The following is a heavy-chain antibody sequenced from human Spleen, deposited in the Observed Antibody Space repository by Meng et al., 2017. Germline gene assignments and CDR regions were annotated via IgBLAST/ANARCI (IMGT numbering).Heavy chain of an antibody. D-gene: IGHD6-19*01. CDR3: ARGTRLVKY. Sequence: QGQLQQWGAGLLKPSETLSLTCPVSGGSFSCYYWSWIRQPPGKGLEWIGEINHNGSTNYNPSLKSRVTISVDTSKNQFSLKLSSVTAADTAVYYCARGTRLVKYWGQGTLVTVSS. CDR2: INHNGST. CDR1: GGSFSCYY. V-gene: IGHV4-34*01. J-gene: IGHJ4*02.